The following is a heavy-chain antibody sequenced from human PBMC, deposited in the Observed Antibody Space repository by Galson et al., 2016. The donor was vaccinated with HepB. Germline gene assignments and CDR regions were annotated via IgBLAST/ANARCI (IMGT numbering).Heavy chain of an antibody. CDR3: VAPLKPVAETSPDY. CDR1: GIVFSSFG. J-gene: IGHJ4*02. Sequence: LRLSCAASGIVFSSFGMHWVRQAPGKGLEWVALISHDGSLTYYADSVKGRFTISRSNSKDTLYLQMNTLRVEDTAVYYCVAPLKPVAETSPDYWGRGTLVTVSS. D-gene: IGHD6-19*01. V-gene: IGHV3-30*03. CDR2: ISHDGSLT.